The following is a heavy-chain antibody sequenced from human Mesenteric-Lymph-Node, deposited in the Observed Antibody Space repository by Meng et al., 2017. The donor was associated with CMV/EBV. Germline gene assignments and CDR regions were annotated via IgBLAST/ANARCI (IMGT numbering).Heavy chain of an antibody. CDR3: ARVPYCSSTSCYSHWFDP. CDR2: ISAYNGNT. Sequence: ASVKVSCKASGYTFTSYGISWVRQAPGQGLEWMGWISAYNGNTNYAQKLQGRVTMTTDTSTSTAYMEPRSLRSDDTAVYYCARVPYCSSTSCYSHWFDPWGQGTLVTVSS. CDR1: GYTFTSYG. J-gene: IGHJ5*02. V-gene: IGHV1-18*01. D-gene: IGHD2-2*01.